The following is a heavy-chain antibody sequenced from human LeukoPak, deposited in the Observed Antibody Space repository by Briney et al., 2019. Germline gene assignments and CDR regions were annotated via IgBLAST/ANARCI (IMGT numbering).Heavy chain of an antibody. CDR1: GFTFSSYS. CDR3: AKVLGATDY. J-gene: IGHJ4*02. CDR2: ISSSSSYI. Sequence: GGSLRPSCAASGFTFSSYSMNWVRQAPGKGLEWVSSISSSSSYIYYADSVKGRFTISRDNAKNSLYLQMNSLRAEDTAVYYCAKVLGATDYWGQGTLVTVSS. V-gene: IGHV3-21*01. D-gene: IGHD1-26*01.